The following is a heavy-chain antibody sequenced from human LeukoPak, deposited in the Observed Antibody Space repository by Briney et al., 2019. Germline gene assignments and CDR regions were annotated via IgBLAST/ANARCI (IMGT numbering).Heavy chain of an antibody. Sequence: PGGSLRLSCAASGFTFSSYAMSWVRQAPGKGLEWVSAISGSGGSTYYADSVKGRFTISRDNSKNTLYLQMNSLRAEDTAVYYCAKEKRFKDGSDSSGYYLRDWGQGTLVTVSS. J-gene: IGHJ4*02. V-gene: IGHV3-23*01. CDR2: ISGSGGST. D-gene: IGHD3-22*01. CDR3: AKEKRFKDGSDSSGYYLRD. CDR1: GFTFSSYA.